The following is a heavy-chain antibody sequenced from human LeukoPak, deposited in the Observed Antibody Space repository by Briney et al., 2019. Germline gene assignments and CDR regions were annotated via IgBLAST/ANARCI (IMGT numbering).Heavy chain of an antibody. CDR1: GGTFSSYA. CDR3: AREVDTAMTRFDY. V-gene: IGHV1-69*05. J-gene: IGHJ4*02. D-gene: IGHD5-18*01. Sequence: SVKVSCEASGGTFSSYAISWVRQAPGQGLEWMGRIIPIFGTANYAQKFQGRVTITTDESTSTAYMGLSSLRSEDTAVYYCAREVDTAMTRFDYWGQGTLVTVSS. CDR2: IIPIFGTA.